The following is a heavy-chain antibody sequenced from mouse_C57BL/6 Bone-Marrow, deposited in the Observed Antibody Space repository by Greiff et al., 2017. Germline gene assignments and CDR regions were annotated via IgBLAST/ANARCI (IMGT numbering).Heavy chain of an antibody. Sequence: VQLQQSGPALVKPGASVKLPCKASGYTFTDYNMDWVKQSHGKSLEWIGDINPNNGGTNYNQKFKGKATLTVNKSSSTAYLELRSLTSDDTAVFYSARTGYELGHYAMDYWGQGTSVTVSS. V-gene: IGHV1-18*01. D-gene: IGHD3-3*01. CDR3: ARTGYELGHYAMDY. CDR2: INPNNGGT. CDR1: GYTFTDYN. J-gene: IGHJ4*01.